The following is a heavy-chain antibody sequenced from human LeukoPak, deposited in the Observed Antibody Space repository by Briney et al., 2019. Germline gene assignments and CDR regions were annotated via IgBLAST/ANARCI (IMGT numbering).Heavy chain of an antibody. Sequence: GRSLRLSCAASGFTFGDYVMHWVRQAPGKGLEWVSTISWNTFTVRYADSVKGRFTISRDNAKNSLYLQMNSLRTEDTALYYCAKGLRYFDWADYWGQGTLVTVSS. CDR2: ISWNTFTV. J-gene: IGHJ4*02. CDR1: GFTFGDYV. CDR3: AKGLRYFDWADY. D-gene: IGHD3-9*01. V-gene: IGHV3-9*01.